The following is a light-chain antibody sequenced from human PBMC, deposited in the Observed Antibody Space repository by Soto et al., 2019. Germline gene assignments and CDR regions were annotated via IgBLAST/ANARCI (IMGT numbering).Light chain of an antibody. CDR1: QSISNW. J-gene: IGKJ4*01. CDR2: DVS. CDR3: QQDNSYPCT. Sequence: DIQLTQSPSTLSASVGDRVTITCRASQSISNWLAWYQQKPGKAPKLLIYDVSRLESGVPSRFSGSGSGTEFTLTISSLQPDDFATYYCQQDNSYPCTFGGGTKVEIK. V-gene: IGKV1-5*01.